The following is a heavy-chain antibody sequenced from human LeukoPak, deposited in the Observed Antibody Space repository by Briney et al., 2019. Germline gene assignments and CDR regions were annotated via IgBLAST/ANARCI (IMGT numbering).Heavy chain of an antibody. CDR1: GFAVNSNY. CDR2: IYSGRTT. J-gene: IGHJ2*01. V-gene: IGHV3-53*01. D-gene: IGHD6-13*01. CDR3: AKGSSTYSITSYWYFDL. Sequence: GGSLRLSCAASGFAVNSNYMSWVRQAPGKGLEWVSVIYSGRTTYYADSVKGRSTVSRDNSKNTLYLQMNSLRAEDTAVYYCAKGSSTYSITSYWYFDLWGRGTLVTVSS.